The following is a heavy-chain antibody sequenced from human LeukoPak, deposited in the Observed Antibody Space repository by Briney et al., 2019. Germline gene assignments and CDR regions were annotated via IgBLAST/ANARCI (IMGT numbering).Heavy chain of an antibody. V-gene: IGHV1-2*02. D-gene: IGHD2-2*01. CDR2: INPNSGGT. J-gene: IGHJ3*02. Sequence: ASVKVSCKASGYTFTGYYMNWVRQAPGQGLEWMGWINPNSGGTNYAQEFQGRVTMTRDTSISTAYMELSRLRSDDTAVYYCARSRMSLGYCSRTSCPDDAFDIWGQGTMVTVSS. CDR3: ARSRMSLGYCSRTSCPDDAFDI. CDR1: GYTFTGYY.